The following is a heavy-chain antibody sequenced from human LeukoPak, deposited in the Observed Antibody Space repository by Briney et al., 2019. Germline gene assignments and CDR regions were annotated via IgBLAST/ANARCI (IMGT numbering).Heavy chain of an antibody. CDR1: GGSFSGYY. CDR3: ARGGPYYDFWSGYGWFDP. J-gene: IGHJ5*02. CDR2: INHSGST. D-gene: IGHD3-3*01. V-gene: IGHV4-34*01. Sequence: PSETLSLTCAVYGGSFSGYYWSWIRHPPGKGLEWIGEINHSGSTNYNPSLKSRVTISVDTSKNQFSLKLSSVIAADTAVYYCARGGPYYDFWSGYGWFDPWGQGTLVTVSS.